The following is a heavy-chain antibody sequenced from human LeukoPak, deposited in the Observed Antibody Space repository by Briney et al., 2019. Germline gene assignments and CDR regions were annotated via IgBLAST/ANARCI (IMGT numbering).Heavy chain of an antibody. Sequence: GGALRISCATSGFTFCNYGMSLVRPAPGEGLEWGSAVNPGGSGTYYADSVKGRFTISRDNSKSTLYLQMNSLRVDDTAVYYCAKRVKAAPIYFDSWGQGTLVTVSS. J-gene: IGHJ4*02. CDR1: GFTFCNYG. D-gene: IGHD2-15*01. V-gene: IGHV3-23*01. CDR3: AKRVKAAPIYFDS. CDR2: VNPGGSGT.